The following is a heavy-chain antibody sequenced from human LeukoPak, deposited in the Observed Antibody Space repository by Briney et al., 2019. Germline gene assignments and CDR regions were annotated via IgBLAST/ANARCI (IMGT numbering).Heavy chain of an antibody. D-gene: IGHD6-13*01. CDR1: GVSISSSNW. Sequence: PSETLSLTCAVSGVSISSSNWWSWVRQPPGKGLEWIGEIYHSGTTNYIPSLKSRVTISVDKSKNQFSLKLTSVTAADTAVYYCACLPGEQQLAWGQGTLVTVSS. CDR2: IYHSGTT. V-gene: IGHV4-4*02. J-gene: IGHJ5*02. CDR3: ACLPGEQQLA.